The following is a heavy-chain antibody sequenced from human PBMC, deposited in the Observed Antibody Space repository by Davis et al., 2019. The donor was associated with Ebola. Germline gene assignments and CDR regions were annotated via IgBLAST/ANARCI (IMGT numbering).Heavy chain of an antibody. CDR1: GFTFSTYG. CDR2: ISYDGSNK. J-gene: IGHJ4*02. CDR3: ARDRGWLPDY. D-gene: IGHD5-12*01. V-gene: IGHV3-30*03. Sequence: GESLKISCAASGFTFSTYGMHWVRQAPGKGLEWVAVISYDGSNKYYADSVKGRFTMSRDNSRNTIYLEMNSLRHDDTAMYYCARDRGWLPDYWGQGTLVTVSS.